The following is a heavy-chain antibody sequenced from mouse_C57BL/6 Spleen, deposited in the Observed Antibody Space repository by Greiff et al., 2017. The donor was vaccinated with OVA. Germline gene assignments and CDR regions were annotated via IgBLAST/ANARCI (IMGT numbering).Heavy chain of an antibody. V-gene: IGHV5-4*01. J-gene: IGHJ3*01. Sequence: EVMLVESGGGLVKPGGSLKLSCAASGFTFSSYAMSWVRQTPDKRLEWVATISDGGSYPYYPDTVKGRFPISRDNAKNNLYLQMSHLKSEDTAMYYCARDETWCAYWGQGTLVTVSA. CDR1: GFTFSSYA. CDR3: ARDETWCAY. CDR2: ISDGGSYP.